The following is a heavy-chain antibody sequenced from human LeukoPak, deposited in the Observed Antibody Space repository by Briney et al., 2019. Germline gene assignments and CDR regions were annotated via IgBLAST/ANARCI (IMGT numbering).Heavy chain of an antibody. V-gene: IGHV1-2*02. CDR1: GYTFTGYY. CDR2: ISPNSGGT. J-gene: IGHJ3*02. Sequence: ASVKVSCKASGYTFTGYYIHWVRQAPGQGLEWMGWISPNSGGTNYAQKFQGRVTMTRDTSINTAYMELSSLRSEDTAVYYCARALGLLFYRAFDIWGQGTMVTVSS. CDR3: ARALGLLFYRAFDI. D-gene: IGHD3-3*01.